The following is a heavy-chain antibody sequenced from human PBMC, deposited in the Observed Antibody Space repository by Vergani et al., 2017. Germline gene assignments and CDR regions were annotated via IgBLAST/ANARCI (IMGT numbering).Heavy chain of an antibody. D-gene: IGHD5-12*01. CDR1: GEPITSGSSY. J-gene: IGHJ4*02. Sequence: VQLQESGPGLVKPSQTLSLTCTVSGEPITSGSSYWSWIRQPAGKGLEWIGRILINGDGGTSYNPSLESRVTISADTSTNQFSLQLSSVTAADTAVYYCTRQPQEGASGPPSVPTWGQGISVIVSS. V-gene: IGHV4-61*02. CDR3: TRQPQEGASGPPSVPT. CDR2: LINGDGGT.